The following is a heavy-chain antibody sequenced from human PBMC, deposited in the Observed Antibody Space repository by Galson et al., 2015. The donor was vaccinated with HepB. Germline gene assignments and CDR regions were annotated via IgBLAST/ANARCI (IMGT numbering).Heavy chain of an antibody. Sequence: SVKVSCKASGYTFTGYYMHWVRQAPGQELEWMGWINPNSGGTNYAQKFQGRVTMTRDTSISTAYMELSRLRSDDTAVYYCARAGLYYYDSSGYYVYAFDIWGQGTMVTVSS. V-gene: IGHV1-2*02. J-gene: IGHJ3*02. D-gene: IGHD3-22*01. CDR2: INPNSGGT. CDR1: GYTFTGYY. CDR3: ARAGLYYYDSSGYYVYAFDI.